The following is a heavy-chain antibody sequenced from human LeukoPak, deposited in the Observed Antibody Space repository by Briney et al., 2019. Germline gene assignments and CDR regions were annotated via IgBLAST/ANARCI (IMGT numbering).Heavy chain of an antibody. V-gene: IGHV1-2*02. J-gene: IGHJ5*02. Sequence: ASVKVSCKTSGYTFTGYYLHWVRQAPGQGLGWMGWINPNSGATEYVQKFQGRVTMTRDTSISTAYMEVSRLTSDDTAVYYCVKDMGGFHPWGQGTLVTVSS. CDR1: GYTFTGYY. CDR3: VKDMGGFHP. D-gene: IGHD3-16*01. CDR2: INPNSGAT.